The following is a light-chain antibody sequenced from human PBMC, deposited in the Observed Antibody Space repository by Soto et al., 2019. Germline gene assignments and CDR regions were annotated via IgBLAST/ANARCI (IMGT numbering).Light chain of an antibody. CDR3: QRHGAT. J-gene: IGKJ1*01. V-gene: IGKV3-11*01. Sequence: EVVLTQSPVTLSLAPGERATLSCRASHSVSGYLAWYQQKPGQAPRLLIYDVSNRATGIPARFSGSGSGTDFTLTISGLEPGDSAAYYCQRHGATFGQGTKVDI. CDR2: DVS. CDR1: HSVSGY.